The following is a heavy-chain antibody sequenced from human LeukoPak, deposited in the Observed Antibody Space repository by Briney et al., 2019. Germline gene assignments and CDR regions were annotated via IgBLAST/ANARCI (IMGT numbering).Heavy chain of an antibody. CDR1: GFTFSSYA. D-gene: IGHD2-2*01. Sequence: PGGSLRLSCAASGFTFSSYAMSWVRQAPGKGLEWVSAISGSDGSTYYADSVKGQFTISRDNSKNTLYLQMNSLRAEDTAVYYCAKQLTETARNYYYGMDVWGQGTTVTVSS. CDR2: ISGSDGST. CDR3: AKQLTETARNYYYGMDV. V-gene: IGHV3-23*01. J-gene: IGHJ6*02.